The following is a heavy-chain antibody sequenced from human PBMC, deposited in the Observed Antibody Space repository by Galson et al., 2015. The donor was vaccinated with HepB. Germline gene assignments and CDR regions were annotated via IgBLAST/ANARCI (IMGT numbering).Heavy chain of an antibody. CDR2: IDWDDDT. Sequence: PALVKPTQTLTLTCTFSGFSLSTSGMRVSWIRQPPGKALEWLARIDWDDDTFYSTSLKTRLTISKGTSKNQVVLTMTNMDPVDTATYYCARTAYSGYEGGYYFDCWGQGTLVTVSS. D-gene: IGHD5-12*01. V-gene: IGHV2-70*04. J-gene: IGHJ4*02. CDR1: GFSLSTSGMR. CDR3: ARTAYSGYEGGYYFDC.